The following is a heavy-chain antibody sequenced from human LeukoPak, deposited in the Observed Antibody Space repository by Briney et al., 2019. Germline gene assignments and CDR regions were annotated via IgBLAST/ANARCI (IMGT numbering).Heavy chain of an antibody. CDR2: INPNSGGT. V-gene: IGHV1-2*02. D-gene: IGHD3-10*01. Sequence: SVKLSCKASGYTLSGYLMHWVRQAPAPHLEWMGWINPNSGGTNYAQNFQGRVTMTRDTSISTAYMELRSLRYDDTAVYYCARHVGGPNYFDYWGQGTLVTVSS. CDR3: ARHVGGPNYFDY. CDR1: GYTLSGYL. J-gene: IGHJ4*02.